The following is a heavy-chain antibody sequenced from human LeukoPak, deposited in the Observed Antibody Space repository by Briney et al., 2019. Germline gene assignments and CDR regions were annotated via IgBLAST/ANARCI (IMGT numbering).Heavy chain of an antibody. D-gene: IGHD5-18*01. CDR2: IYYSGST. J-gene: IGHJ4*02. Sequence: SETLSLTCTVSGGSISSGDYYWSWIRQPPGKGLERIGYIYYSGSTYYNPSLKSRVTISVDTSKNQFSLKLSSVTAADTAVYYCARAFGGYGYGGNDYWGQGTLVTVSS. CDR1: GGSISSGDYY. V-gene: IGHV4-30-4*01. CDR3: ARAFGGYGYGGNDY.